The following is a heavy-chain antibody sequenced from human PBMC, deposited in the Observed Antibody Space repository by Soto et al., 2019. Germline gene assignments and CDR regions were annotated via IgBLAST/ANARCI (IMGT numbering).Heavy chain of an antibody. CDR3: ARAYSSGWSQGKGSDY. D-gene: IGHD6-19*01. J-gene: IGHJ4*02. CDR1: GYTFTSYD. CDR2: MNPNSGNT. V-gene: IGHV1-8*01. Sequence: ASVKVSCKASGYTFTSYDINWVRQATGQGLEWMGWMNPNSGNTGYAQKFQGRVTMTRNTSISTAYMELSSLRSEDTAVYYCARAYSSGWSQGKGSDYWGQGTLVTVSS.